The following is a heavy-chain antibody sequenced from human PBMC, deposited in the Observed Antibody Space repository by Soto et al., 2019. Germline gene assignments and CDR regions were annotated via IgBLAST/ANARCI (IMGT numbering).Heavy chain of an antibody. V-gene: IGHV2-26*01. D-gene: IGHD6-6*01. CDR2: IFSNDEK. J-gene: IGHJ5*02. CDR3: ARIETVAPASIATRAIDP. Sequence: SGPTLVNPTETLTLTCTVSGFSLSNARMGVSWIRQPPGKALEWLAHIFSNDEKSYSTSLKSRLTISKDTSKSQVVLTMTNMDPLDTATYYCARIETVAPASIATRAIDPWGQGTLVTVSS. CDR1: GFSLSNARMG.